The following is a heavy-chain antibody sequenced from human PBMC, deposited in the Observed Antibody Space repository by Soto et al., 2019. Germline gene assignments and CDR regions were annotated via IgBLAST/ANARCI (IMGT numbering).Heavy chain of an antibody. J-gene: IGHJ6*02. CDR2: ISYDGSNK. V-gene: IGHV3-30-3*01. Sequence: RVLKGKCVDFGVSRSSYAMHWVRQAPGKGLEWVALISYDGSNKYYADSVKGRFTISRDNSKNTLYLQMNSLRAEDTAVYYCAREGDGRPARDYYYGMDVWGQGTTVTVSS. CDR3: AREGDGRPARDYYYGMDV. CDR1: GVSRSSYA. D-gene: IGHD1-26*01.